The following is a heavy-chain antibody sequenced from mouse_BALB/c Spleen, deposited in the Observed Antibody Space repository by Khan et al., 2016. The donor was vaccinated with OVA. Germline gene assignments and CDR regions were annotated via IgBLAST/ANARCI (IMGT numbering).Heavy chain of an antibody. Sequence: QVQLQQSGAELAKPGASVKMSCKASGYTFTSYWMHWVKQRPGQGLEWIGYINPSTGYTEYNQKFKDKATLTTDESSSTAYMQLSSLTSEDSAVHYCAASILLYYSLDYWVQGTSVTVSS. CDR1: GYTFTSYW. J-gene: IGHJ4*01. CDR2: INPSTGYT. D-gene: IGHD6-1*01. V-gene: IGHV1-7*01. CDR3: AASILLYYSLDY.